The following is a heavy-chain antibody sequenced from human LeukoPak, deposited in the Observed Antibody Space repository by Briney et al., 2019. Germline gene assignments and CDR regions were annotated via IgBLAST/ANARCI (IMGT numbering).Heavy chain of an antibody. CDR1: GFTFDTYA. Sequence: GGSLRLSCAASGFTFDTYAMSWVCQAPGKGLEWVSGLSGSGGSTYYADSVKGRFTISRDNAKNTLYLQMNSLRAEDTAVYYCAKGRCSGGSCYGRGFDYWGQGTLVTVSS. V-gene: IGHV3-23*01. CDR2: LSGSGGST. J-gene: IGHJ4*02. D-gene: IGHD2-15*01. CDR3: AKGRCSGGSCYGRGFDY.